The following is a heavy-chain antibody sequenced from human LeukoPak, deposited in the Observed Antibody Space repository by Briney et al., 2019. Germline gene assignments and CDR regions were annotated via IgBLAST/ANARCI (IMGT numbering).Heavy chain of an antibody. V-gene: IGHV3-30*04. CDR1: GFTFSRYA. Sequence: GRSLRLSCAASGFTFSRYAMHWVRQAPGKGLEWVAVFTYDGNDKYYADSMEGRFTISRDNSKNTLYLQMNGLRVEDTGVYFCARERDAFDIWGQGTMVTVSS. CDR3: ARERDAFDI. CDR2: FTYDGNDK. J-gene: IGHJ3*02.